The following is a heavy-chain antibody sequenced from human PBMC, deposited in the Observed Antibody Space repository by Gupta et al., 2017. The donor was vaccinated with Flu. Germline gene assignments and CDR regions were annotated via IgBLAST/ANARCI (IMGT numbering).Heavy chain of an antibody. J-gene: IGHJ4*02. CDR1: GFSFSNYD. CDR3: ARGSFGRAPELDS. Sequence: EVQLVESGGVLVQPGGSLRLSCAASGFSFSNYDMNWVRQAPGKGLEWISYISSSSSPIHYADSVKGRFTISRDNAKNSLYLQMNSLRAEDTAVYYCARGSFGRAPELDSWGQGTLVTVSS. V-gene: IGHV3-48*03. CDR2: ISSSSSPI. D-gene: IGHD3/OR15-3a*01.